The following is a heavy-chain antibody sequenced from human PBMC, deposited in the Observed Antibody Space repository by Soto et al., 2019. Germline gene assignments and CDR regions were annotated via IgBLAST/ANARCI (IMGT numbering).Heavy chain of an antibody. D-gene: IGHD4-17*01. Sequence: SETLSLTCTVSGGSISSSSYYWGWIRQPPGKGLEWIGSIYYSGSTYYNPSLKSRVTISVDTSKNQFSLKLSSVTAADTAVYYCARQSALRKGPHVVKDDAFDIWGQGTMVTVSS. CDR3: ARQSALRKGPHVVKDDAFDI. CDR2: IYYSGST. J-gene: IGHJ3*02. V-gene: IGHV4-39*01. CDR1: GGSISSSSYY.